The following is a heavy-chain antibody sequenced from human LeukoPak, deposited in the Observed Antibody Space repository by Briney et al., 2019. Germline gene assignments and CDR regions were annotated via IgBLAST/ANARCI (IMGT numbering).Heavy chain of an antibody. CDR3: ARRPPALGAFDI. CDR1: GGSISSGTYY. Sequence: PSETLSLTCTVSGGSISSGTYYWGWIRQSPGKVLEWIGSIYSSGSTYYNPSLKSRVTISADTSKNQFSLQLSSVTAADTAIYYCARRPPALGAFDIWGHGTMVTVSS. J-gene: IGHJ3*02. CDR2: IYSSGST. V-gene: IGHV4-39*01.